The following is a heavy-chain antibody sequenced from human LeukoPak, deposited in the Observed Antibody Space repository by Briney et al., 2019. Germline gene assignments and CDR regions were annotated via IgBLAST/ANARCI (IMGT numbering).Heavy chain of an antibody. D-gene: IGHD3-22*01. V-gene: IGHV1-8*01. CDR2: MNPNSGNT. CDR3: ARDSVPYYYDSSALGAFDI. J-gene: IGHJ3*02. Sequence: ASVKVSCKASGYTFTSYDINWVRQATGQGLEWMGWMNPNSGNTGYAQKFQGRVTMTRDTSISTAYMELSRLRSDDTAVYYCARDSVPYYYDSSALGAFDIWGQGTMVTVPS. CDR1: GYTFTSYD.